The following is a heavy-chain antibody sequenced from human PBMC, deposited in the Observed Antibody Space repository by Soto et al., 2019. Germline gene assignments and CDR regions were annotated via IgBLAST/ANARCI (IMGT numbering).Heavy chain of an antibody. CDR1: GGSFSAYY. CDR3: AAVIQIAYKL. V-gene: IGHV4-34*01. D-gene: IGHD2-21*01. J-gene: IGHJ4*02. CDR2: ISQSGST. Sequence: PSETLSLTCAFYGGSFSAYYWGLIRQPPGKGLEWIGEISQSGSTSYTPSLKSRATISVDTSKKQISLKLRSVTAADTAVYYCAAVIQIAYKLWGQETLVTAS.